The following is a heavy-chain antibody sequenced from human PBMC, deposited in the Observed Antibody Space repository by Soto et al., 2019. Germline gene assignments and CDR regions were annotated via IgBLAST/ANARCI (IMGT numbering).Heavy chain of an antibody. J-gene: IGHJ5*02. Sequence: QVQLQQWGAGLLKPSETLSLTCAVNGGSLTGYYWSWIRQPPGKGLEWIGEIKDGGRTNYSPSLRSRVTIPAATPKHQFSLRLNSVTAADTAVYFCARVQEGIVATPWDQGPLVTVSS. V-gene: IGHV4-34*01. CDR1: GGSLTGYY. CDR3: ARVQEGIVATP. D-gene: IGHD5-12*01. CDR2: IKDGGRT.